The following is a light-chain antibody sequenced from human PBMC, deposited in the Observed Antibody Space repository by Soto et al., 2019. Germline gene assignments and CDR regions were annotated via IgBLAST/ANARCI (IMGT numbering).Light chain of an antibody. J-gene: IGLJ1*01. Sequence: QSALTQPASVSDSPGQSITISCTGTSSDVGGSNHVSWYQQHPGKAPKLMIYDVTNRPSGVSHRFSGSKSDSTASLIISGLQAEDEADYYCVSFTSSTTYVFGTGTKLTVL. V-gene: IGLV2-14*01. CDR3: VSFTSSTTYV. CDR1: SSDVGGSNH. CDR2: DVT.